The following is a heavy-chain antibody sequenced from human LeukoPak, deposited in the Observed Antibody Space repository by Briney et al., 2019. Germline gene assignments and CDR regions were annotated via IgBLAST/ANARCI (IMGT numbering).Heavy chain of an antibody. CDR1: GGSISSGSYY. J-gene: IGHJ4*02. Sequence: SETLSLTCTVSGGSISSGSYYWSWIRQPAGKGLEWIGRIYTSGSTNYNPSLKSRVTISVDTSKNQFSLKLSSVTAADTAVYYCARRYCSSTSCFPGFDYWGQGTLVTVS. D-gene: IGHD2-2*01. CDR2: IYTSGST. CDR3: ARRYCSSTSCFPGFDY. V-gene: IGHV4-61*02.